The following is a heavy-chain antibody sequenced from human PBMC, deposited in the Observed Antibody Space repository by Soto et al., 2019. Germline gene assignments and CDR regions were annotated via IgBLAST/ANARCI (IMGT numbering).Heavy chain of an antibody. CDR3: AGVVESNVWNGYWFFDL. V-gene: IGHV3-53*01. Sequence: EVQLVESGGGLLQPGGSLRVSCAASGFTVSSSYMSWVRQAPGKGLEWVATLYSAGATYYADSVKGRFTISRDNSQNTLYRQMNSLKVEYTAVYHGAGVVESNVWNGYWFFDLWGRGTLVTGSS. CDR1: GFTVSSSY. CDR2: LYSAGAT. D-gene: IGHD3-16*01. J-gene: IGHJ2*01.